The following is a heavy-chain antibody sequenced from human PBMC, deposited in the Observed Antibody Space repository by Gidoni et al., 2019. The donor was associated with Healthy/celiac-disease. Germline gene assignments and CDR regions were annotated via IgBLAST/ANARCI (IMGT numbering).Heavy chain of an antibody. CDR2: ISYDGSNK. CDR3: ASSTAVSAFDY. Sequence: QVQLVESGGGVVQPGRSLRLSCAASGFTFSSYAMHWVRQAPGKGLEWVAVISYDGSNKYYADSVKGRFTISRDNSKNTLYLQMNSLRAEDTAVYYCASSTAVSAFDYWGQGTLVTVSS. D-gene: IGHD2-2*01. J-gene: IGHJ4*02. V-gene: IGHV3-30*01. CDR1: GFTFSSYA.